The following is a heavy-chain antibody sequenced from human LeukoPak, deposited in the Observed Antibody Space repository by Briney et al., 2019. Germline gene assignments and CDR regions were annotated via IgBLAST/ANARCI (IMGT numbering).Heavy chain of an antibody. Sequence: ASVKVSCKASQYSFTGYQMHWVRQAPGQGLEWMGWINPNNGDTNSAQKFQGRVAMTRDTSISTAYMELSGLRSDDTAVYYCARGYCNSTSCYPGWFDPWGQGTLVTVSS. CDR2: INPNNGDT. CDR1: QYSFTGYQ. J-gene: IGHJ5*02. V-gene: IGHV1-2*02. D-gene: IGHD2-2*01. CDR3: ARGYCNSTSCYPGWFDP.